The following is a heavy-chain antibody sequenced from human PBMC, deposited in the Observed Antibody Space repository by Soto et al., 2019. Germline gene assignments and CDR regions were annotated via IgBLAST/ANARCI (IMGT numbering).Heavy chain of an antibody. D-gene: IGHD2-2*01. V-gene: IGHV4-59*01. CDR2: IYYSGST. CDR3: ARSYCSSTSCPFDD. Sequence: SETLSLTCTVSGGSISSYYWSWIRQPPGKGLEWIGYIYYSGSTNYNPSLKSRVTISVDTSKNQFSLKLSSVTAADTAVYYCARSYCSSTSCPFDDWGQGTLVNVSS. CDR1: GGSISSYY. J-gene: IGHJ4*02.